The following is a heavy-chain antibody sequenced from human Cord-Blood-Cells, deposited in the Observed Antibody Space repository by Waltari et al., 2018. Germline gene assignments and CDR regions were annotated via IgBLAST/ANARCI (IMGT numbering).Heavy chain of an antibody. CDR2: ISYDGSNK. Sequence: QVQLVESGGGVVQPGRSLRLSCAASGFTFSSYAMHWVRQAPGKGVEWVAVISYDGSNKYYADSVMGRFTISRDNSKNTLYLQMNSLRAEDTAVYYCAREFEYSSSYYFDYWDQGTLVTVSS. D-gene: IGHD6-6*01. J-gene: IGHJ4*02. V-gene: IGHV3-30-3*01. CDR3: AREFEYSSSYYFDY. CDR1: GFTFSSYA.